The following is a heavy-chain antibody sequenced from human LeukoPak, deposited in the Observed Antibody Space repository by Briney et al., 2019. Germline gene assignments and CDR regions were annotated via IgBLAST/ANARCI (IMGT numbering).Heavy chain of an antibody. Sequence: SVKVSCKASGGTFSSYAISWVRQAPGQGLEWMGRIIPILGIANYAQKFQGRVTITAGKSTSTAYMELSSLRSEDTAVYYCARGPLGMDVWGQGTTVTVSS. CDR3: ARGPLGMDV. V-gene: IGHV1-69*04. CDR1: GGTFSSYA. J-gene: IGHJ6*02. CDR2: IIPILGIA.